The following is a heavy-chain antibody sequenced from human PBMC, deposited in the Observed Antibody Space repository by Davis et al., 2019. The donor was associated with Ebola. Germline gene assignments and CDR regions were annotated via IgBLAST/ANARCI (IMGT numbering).Heavy chain of an antibody. J-gene: IGHJ6*02. CDR1: GFTFSDYY. CDR3: ARPEISNYYYGMDV. CDR2: ISSSGSTI. Sequence: GESLKISCAASGFTFSDYYMSWIRQAPGKGLEWVSYISSSGSTIYYADSVKGRFTISRDNAKNSLYLQMNSLRVEDTAVYYCARPEISNYYYGMDVWGQGTMVSVSS. D-gene: IGHD5-24*01. V-gene: IGHV3-11*04.